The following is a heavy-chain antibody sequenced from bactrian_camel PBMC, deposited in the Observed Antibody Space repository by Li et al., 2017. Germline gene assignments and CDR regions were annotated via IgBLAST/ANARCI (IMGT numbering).Heavy chain of an antibody. CDR1: GFSSKRCG. Sequence: VQLVESGGGSVQTGGSLRLSCTAPGFSSKRCGMDWYRLREGNKREWVAVYDHDGTTRYPDSTKGRFTVYENKTGDTVYLQMSSLKPEDTAVYYCAADILPTIWTMTGCGKEAFGRWGQGTQGTV. D-gene: IGHD4*01. CDR2: YDHDGTT. V-gene: IGHV3S53*01. J-gene: IGHJ6*01. CDR3: AADILPTIWTMTGCGKEAFGR.